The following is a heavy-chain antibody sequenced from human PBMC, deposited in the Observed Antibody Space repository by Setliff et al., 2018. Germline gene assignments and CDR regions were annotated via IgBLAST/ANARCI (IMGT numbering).Heavy chain of an antibody. V-gene: IGHV1-18*01. CDR1: GYTFTNYG. CDR3: AREGRRYYDSSGYYYDPYYYYYMDV. J-gene: IGHJ6*03. CDR2: ISAYNDNT. Sequence: GASVKVSCKASGYTFTNYGISWVRQAPGQGLEWMGWISAYNDNTNYAQKVQGRVTMTTDTSTSTAYMELRSLTSDDTAVYYCAREGRRYYDSSGYYYDPYYYYYMDVWGKGITVTVSS. D-gene: IGHD3-22*01.